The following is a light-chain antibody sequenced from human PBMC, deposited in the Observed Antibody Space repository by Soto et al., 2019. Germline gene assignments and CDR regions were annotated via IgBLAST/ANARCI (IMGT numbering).Light chain of an antibody. CDR1: SSNIGSHY. CDR3: AAWDDTLSGHVA. Sequence: QSVLTQPPSASGTPGQRIIISCSGSSSNIGSHYVYWYQQLPGTAPKLLIYRNNQRPSGVPDRFSGSKSGTSASLAISGLRSEDEAEYYCAAWDDTLSGHVAFGGGTKLTVL. J-gene: IGLJ2*01. CDR2: RNN. V-gene: IGLV1-47*01.